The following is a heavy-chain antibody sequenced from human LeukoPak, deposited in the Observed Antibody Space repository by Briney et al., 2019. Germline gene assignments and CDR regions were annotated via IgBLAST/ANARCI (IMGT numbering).Heavy chain of an antibody. J-gene: IGHJ5*02. CDR2: INHSGST. CDR1: GGSISSSSYY. Sequence: KPSETLSLTCTVSGGSISSSSYYWSWIRQPPGKGLEWIGEINHSGSTNYNPSLKSRVTISVDTSKNQFSLKLSSVTAADTAVYYCARLDYTNWFDPWGQGTLVTVSS. CDR3: ARLDYTNWFDP. V-gene: IGHV4-39*07. D-gene: IGHD3-16*01.